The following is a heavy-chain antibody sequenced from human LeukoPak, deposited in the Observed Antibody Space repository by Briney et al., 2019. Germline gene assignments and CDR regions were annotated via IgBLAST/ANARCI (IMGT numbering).Heavy chain of an antibody. CDR1: GFSFDDYP. D-gene: IGHD2-15*01. CDR3: AKEIDTLGTNAFDI. Sequence: GGSLRLSCAASGFSFDDYPMHWVRQAPGKGLEWVSLINEDGGKTFYADSVRGRFTISRDNSKNSLYLQMNSLRTEDTAFYYCAKEIDTLGTNAFDIWGQGTIFTVSS. J-gene: IGHJ3*02. CDR2: INEDGGKT. V-gene: IGHV3-43*02.